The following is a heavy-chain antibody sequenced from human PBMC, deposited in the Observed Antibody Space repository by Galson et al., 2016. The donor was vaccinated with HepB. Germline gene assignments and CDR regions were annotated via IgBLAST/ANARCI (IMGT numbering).Heavy chain of an antibody. J-gene: IGHJ6*02. D-gene: IGHD6-19*01. V-gene: IGHV3-30*04. CDR3: ARDQNRHYSSGWGYYYYGLDV. Sequence: SLRLSCAASGSTFSSYAMHWVRQAPGKGLEWVAVISYDGSNKYYADSVKGRFTISRDNSKNTLYLQMNSLRAEDTAVYYCARDQNRHYSSGWGYYYYGLDVWGQGTTVTVAS. CDR1: GSTFSSYA. CDR2: ISYDGSNK.